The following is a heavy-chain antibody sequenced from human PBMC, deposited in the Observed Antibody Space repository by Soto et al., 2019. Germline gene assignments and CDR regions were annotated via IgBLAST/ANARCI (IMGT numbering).Heavy chain of an antibody. J-gene: IGHJ4*02. Sequence: SETLSLTCTVSDSPISNYYWGWFRQPPGLGLEWVGYIYSSGSTNYNPSLKSRVTISVDTSKNQFSLKLSSVTAADTAVYYCARRYGGGFDFWGQGTLVTVSS. D-gene: IGHD3-10*01. V-gene: IGHV4-59*08. CDR2: IYSSGST. CDR1: DSPISNYY. CDR3: ARRYGGGFDF.